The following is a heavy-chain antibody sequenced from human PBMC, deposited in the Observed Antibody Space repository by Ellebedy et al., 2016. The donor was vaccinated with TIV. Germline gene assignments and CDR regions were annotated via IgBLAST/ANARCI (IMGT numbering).Heavy chain of an antibody. CDR1: GFSFSNYW. D-gene: IGHD6-6*01. CDR2: INSDGSGT. J-gene: IGHJ3*02. CDR3: ARDRWAEYTFDI. Sequence: GESLKISCVASGFSFSNYWIHWVRQVPGKGLVWVSRINSDGSGTSYADSVKGRFRISRDNAENTVSLQMNSLRAEDTAIYYCARDRWAEYTFDIWGQGTMVTVSS. V-gene: IGHV3-74*01.